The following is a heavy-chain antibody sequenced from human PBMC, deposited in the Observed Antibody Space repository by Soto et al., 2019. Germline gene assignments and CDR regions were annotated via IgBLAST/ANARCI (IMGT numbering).Heavy chain of an antibody. Sequence: GGSLRLSCAASGFTFSSYAMSWVRQAPGKGLEWVSAISGSGGSTYYADSVKGRFTISRDNSKNTLYLQMNSLRAEDTAVYYCAKADLYYYDSSGYYWGQGTLVTVSS. CDR1: GFTFSSYA. CDR2: ISGSGGST. D-gene: IGHD3-22*01. J-gene: IGHJ4*02. CDR3: AKADLYYYDSSGYY. V-gene: IGHV3-23*01.